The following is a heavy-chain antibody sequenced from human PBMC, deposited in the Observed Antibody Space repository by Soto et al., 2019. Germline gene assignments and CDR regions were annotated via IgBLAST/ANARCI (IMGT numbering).Heavy chain of an antibody. CDR1: GGTFSSYT. D-gene: IGHD1-1*01. Sequence: QVQLVQSGAEVKKPGSSVKVSCKASGGTFSSYTISWVRQAPGQGLEWMGRIIPILGIANYAQKFEGRVTCTADNSTSTADMELSSLRSEATAVYYCARGQRQLERRWDWFDPWGQGTLVTVSS. CDR3: ARGQRQLERRWDWFDP. V-gene: IGHV1-69*02. J-gene: IGHJ5*02. CDR2: IIPILGIA.